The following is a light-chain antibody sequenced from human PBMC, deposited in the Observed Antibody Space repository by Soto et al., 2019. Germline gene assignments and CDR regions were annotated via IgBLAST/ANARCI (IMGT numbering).Light chain of an antibody. CDR3: QQYDSSPLT. Sequence: EIVLTQSPGTLSLSSGERATLSCRASQSVRSNYLAWYQQKPGQAPRLLIYGASSRATGIPDRFGGSGSGPDFTLTISRLEPEDVAVYYCQQYDSSPLTFGGGTKVEIK. CDR2: GAS. CDR1: QSVRSNY. J-gene: IGKJ4*01. V-gene: IGKV3-20*01.